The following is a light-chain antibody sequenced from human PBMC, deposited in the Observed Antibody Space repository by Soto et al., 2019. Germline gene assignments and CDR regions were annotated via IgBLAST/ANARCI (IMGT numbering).Light chain of an antibody. CDR1: SSDVGGYSY. Sequence: QSALTQPASVSGSPGQSITISCTGTSSDVGGYSYVSWYQQHPGKAPKLMIYAVSNRPSGVSNRSSGSKSGNTATLTISGLQAEDEADYYCCSYTVSGTYVFGTGTKVTVL. J-gene: IGLJ1*01. CDR3: CSYTVSGTYV. V-gene: IGLV2-14*01. CDR2: AVS.